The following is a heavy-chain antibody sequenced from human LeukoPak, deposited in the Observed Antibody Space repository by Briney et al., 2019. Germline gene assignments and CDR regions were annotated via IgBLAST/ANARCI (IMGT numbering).Heavy chain of an antibody. D-gene: IGHD3-10*02. CDR1: GFTFSSYW. CDR2: INSDGSST. J-gene: IGHJ4*02. Sequence: GGSLRLSCAASGFTFSSYWMHWVRQAPGKGLVWVSRINSDGSSTSYADSVKGRFTISRDTSKSTLYLQMNSLRAEDTALYYCVKEQCSGYYRTADYWGQGTLVTVSS. CDR3: VKEQCSGYYRTADY. V-gene: IGHV3-74*01.